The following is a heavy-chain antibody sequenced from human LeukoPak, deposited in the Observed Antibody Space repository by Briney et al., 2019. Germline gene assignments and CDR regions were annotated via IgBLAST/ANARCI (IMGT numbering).Heavy chain of an antibody. D-gene: IGHD6-13*01. CDR3: ARDILATSIAAPYY. V-gene: IGHV4-39*07. J-gene: IGHJ4*02. Sequence: ASETLSLTCIISDDSISSSTYYWGWIRQPPGKGLEWIGTLYYSGKTYYNPSLKSRVTTSVDTSKNQFSLRLSSVNAADTAVYYCARDILATSIAAPYYWGQGTLVNVSS. CDR1: DDSISSSTYY. CDR2: LYYSGKT.